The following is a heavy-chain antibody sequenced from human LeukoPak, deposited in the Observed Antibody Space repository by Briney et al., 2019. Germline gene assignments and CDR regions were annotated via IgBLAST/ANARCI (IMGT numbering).Heavy chain of an antibody. D-gene: IGHD3-10*01. V-gene: IGHV1-69*13. CDR2: IIPIFGTA. CDR1: GGTFSSYA. Sequence: SVKVSCKASGGTFSSYAISWVRQAPGQGLEWMGGIIPIFGTANYAQKFQGRVTITADESTSTAYMELSSLRSEDTAVYYCARDLPYYYGSGEGYYMDVWGKGTTVTVSS. CDR3: ARDLPYYYGSGEGYYMDV. J-gene: IGHJ6*03.